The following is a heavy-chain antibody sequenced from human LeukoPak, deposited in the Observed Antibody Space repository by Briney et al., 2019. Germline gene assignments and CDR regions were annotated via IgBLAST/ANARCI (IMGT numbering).Heavy chain of an antibody. CDR2: ISYDGSKI. CDR3: AKDEDYGDYLNWFDP. J-gene: IGHJ5*02. D-gene: IGHD4-17*01. V-gene: IGHV3-30*18. Sequence: GRSLRLSCGASGFXFSNYGMHWVRQAPGKGLEWVAVISYDGSKIYYADSVKGRCTISRDNSKNTVYLQMNSLRPEDTAVYYCAKDEDYGDYLNWFDPWGQGTLVTVSS. CDR1: GFXFSNYG.